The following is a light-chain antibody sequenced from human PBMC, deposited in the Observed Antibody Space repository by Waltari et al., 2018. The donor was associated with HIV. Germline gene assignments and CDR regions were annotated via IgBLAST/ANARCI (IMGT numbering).Light chain of an antibody. CDR3: NSRDSSGNLWV. CDR2: GKH. J-gene: IGLJ3*02. Sequence: SSELTQDPAVSVALGQTGRLTCPGDNLRSYYASWDKQKPDQAPVLVVYGKHNRPSGIPDRFSGSSSGNTASLTITGAQAEDEADYYCNSRDSSGNLWVFGGGTKLTVL. CDR1: NLRSYY. V-gene: IGLV3-19*01.